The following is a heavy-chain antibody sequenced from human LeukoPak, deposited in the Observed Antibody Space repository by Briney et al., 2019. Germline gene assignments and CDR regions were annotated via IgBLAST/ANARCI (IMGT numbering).Heavy chain of an antibody. J-gene: IGHJ4*02. CDR3: AKHDYGDYDYYFDY. V-gene: IGHV3-30*18. CDR2: ISYDGSNK. CDR1: GFTFSSYG. Sequence: QPGGSLGLSCAASGFTFSSYGMHWVRQAPGKGLEWVAVISYDGSNKYYADSVKGRFTISRDNSKNTLYLQMNSLRAEDTAVYYCAKHDYGDYDYYFDYWGQGTLVTVSS. D-gene: IGHD4-17*01.